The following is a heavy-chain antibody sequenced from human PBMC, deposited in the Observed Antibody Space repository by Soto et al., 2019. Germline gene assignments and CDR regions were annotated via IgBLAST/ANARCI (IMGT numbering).Heavy chain of an antibody. Sequence: SETLSLTCTVSGGSISSYYWSWIRQPPGKGLEWIGYIYYSGSTNYNPSLKSRVTISVDTSKNQFSLKLSSVTAADTAVYYCARQVVDYAEIWFDPWGQGTLVTVSS. CDR3: ARQVVDYAEIWFDP. CDR1: GGSISSYY. D-gene: IGHD4-17*01. J-gene: IGHJ5*02. CDR2: IYYSGST. V-gene: IGHV4-59*01.